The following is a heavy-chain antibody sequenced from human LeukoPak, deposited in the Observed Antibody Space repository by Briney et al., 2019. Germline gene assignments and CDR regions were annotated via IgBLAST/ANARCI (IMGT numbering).Heavy chain of an antibody. D-gene: IGHD3-10*01. J-gene: IGHJ4*02. CDR2: IKSKTDGGTT. Sequence: GGSLRLSCAAPGFTFSNAWMSWVRQAPGKGLEWVGRIKSKTDGGTTDYAAPVKGRFTISRDDSKNTLYLQMNSLKTEDTAVYYCTTGYYGSGNNDYWGQGTLVTVSS. V-gene: IGHV3-15*01. CDR3: TTGYYGSGNNDY. CDR1: GFTFSNAW.